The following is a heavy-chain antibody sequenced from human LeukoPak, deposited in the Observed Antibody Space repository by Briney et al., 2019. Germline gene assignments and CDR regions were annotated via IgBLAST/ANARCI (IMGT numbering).Heavy chain of an antibody. CDR1: GFTFSSYS. CDR3: ASLLLWFGDQDY. V-gene: IGHV3-21*01. J-gene: IGHJ4*02. Sequence: GGSLRLSCAASGFTFSSYSMNWVRQAPGKGLEWVSSISSSSSYIYYADSVKGRFTISRDNAKNSLYLQMNSLRAEDTAVYYCASLLLWFGDQDYWGQGTLVTVS. CDR2: ISSSSSYI. D-gene: IGHD3-10*01.